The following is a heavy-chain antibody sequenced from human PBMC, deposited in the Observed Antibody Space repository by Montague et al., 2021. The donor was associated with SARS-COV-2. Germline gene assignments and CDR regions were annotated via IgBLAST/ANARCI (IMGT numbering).Heavy chain of an antibody. Sequence: SLRLSCSASGFTFSNAWMSWVRQAPGKGLEWVGRIKSKTDGGTTXYAAPVKGRFTISRDDSKNTLYLQMNSLKTEDTAVYYCTTERVYDYVWGSYRVTDYWGQGTLVTASS. J-gene: IGHJ4*02. CDR2: IKSKTDGGTT. CDR3: TTERVYDYVWGSYRVTDY. CDR1: GFTFSNAW. V-gene: IGHV3-15*01. D-gene: IGHD3-16*02.